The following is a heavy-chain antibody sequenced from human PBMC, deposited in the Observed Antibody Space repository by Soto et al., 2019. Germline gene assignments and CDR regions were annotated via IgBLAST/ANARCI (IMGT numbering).Heavy chain of an antibody. D-gene: IGHD4-17*01. CDR3: AKGHGDYVWHYFDY. Sequence: EVQLLESGGGLVQPGGSLRLSCAASGFTLSSYAMSWVRQAPGKGLEWVSSISGSAGSTYYADSVKGRLTISRDNSKNTLYVKMNTLRAEDAAVYYCAKGHGDYVWHYFDYWGQGTLVTVSS. V-gene: IGHV3-23*01. CDR1: GFTLSSYA. CDR2: ISGSAGST. J-gene: IGHJ4*02.